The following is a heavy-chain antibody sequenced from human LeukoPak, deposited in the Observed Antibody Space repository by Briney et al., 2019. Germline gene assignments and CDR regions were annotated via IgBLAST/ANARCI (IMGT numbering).Heavy chain of an antibody. V-gene: IGHV3-23*01. CDR3: AKGRLEIGYCSGGTCYSPNKYYYYGMDV. CDR2: ISGGGDST. J-gene: IGHJ6*02. Sequence: PGGSLRLSCAASGFTFSSYAMTWVRQAPEKGLEWVSTISGGGDSTNHADSVKGRFTISRDNSKNTLYLQMNSLRAEDTAVYYCAKGRLEIGYCSGGTCYSPNKYYYYGMDVWGQGTTVTVSS. D-gene: IGHD2-15*01. CDR1: GFTFSSYA.